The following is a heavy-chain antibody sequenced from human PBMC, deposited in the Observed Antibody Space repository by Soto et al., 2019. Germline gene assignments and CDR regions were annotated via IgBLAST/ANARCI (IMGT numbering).Heavy chain of an antibody. J-gene: IGHJ4*02. CDR1: GYTFSSIC. D-gene: IGHD1-1*01. Sequence: ASVKVSCKASGYTFSSICISWVRQATGQGLEWMGWMNPNTGNSGYAQKFQGRVTMTSDTSISTAHMELSSLRSEDTAVYYCARRAETNGWNGFGDDKYYFDFWGQGTLVTVSS. CDR2: MNPNTGNS. CDR3: ARRAETNGWNGFGDDKYYFDF. V-gene: IGHV1-8*01.